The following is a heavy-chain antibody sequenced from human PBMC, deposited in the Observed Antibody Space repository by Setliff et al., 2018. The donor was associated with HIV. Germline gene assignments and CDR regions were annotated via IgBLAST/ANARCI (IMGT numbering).Heavy chain of an antibody. V-gene: IGHV4-34*01. CDR2: ISYSGST. CDR3: ARGVARQVVIDRWFDP. J-gene: IGHJ5*02. D-gene: IGHD2-21*01. Sequence: SETLSLTCAVFGGSFSDFYWSWIRQPPGKGLEWIGEISYSGSTVYNPSLKSRVTMSVDASKNLVSLNLNLVTAADTAIYYCARGVARQVVIDRWFDPWGQGTPVTVSS. CDR1: GGSFSDFY.